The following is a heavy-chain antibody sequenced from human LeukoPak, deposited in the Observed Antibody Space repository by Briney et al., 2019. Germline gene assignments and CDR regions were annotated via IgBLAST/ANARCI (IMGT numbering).Heavy chain of an antibody. D-gene: IGHD3-22*01. CDR3: ARDSVQRYYDSSGYSPPFDY. CDR1: GFTFSSYW. CDR2: IKQDGSEK. V-gene: IGHV3-7*03. Sequence: GGSLRLSCAASGFTFSSYWMSWVRQAPGKGLEWVANIKQDGSEKYYVDSVKGRFTISRDNAKNSLYLQMNSLRAEDTAVYYCARDSVQRYYDSSGYSPPFDYWGQGTLVTVSS. J-gene: IGHJ4*02.